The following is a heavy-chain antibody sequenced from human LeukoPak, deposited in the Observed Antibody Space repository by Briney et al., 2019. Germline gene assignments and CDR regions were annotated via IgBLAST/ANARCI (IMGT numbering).Heavy chain of an antibody. D-gene: IGHD1-1*01. Sequence: GESLKISCKGSGYRFTSDWIGWVRQMPGKGLEWVGIIYPGDSDTRYSPSFQGQVTISADKSVNTAYLQWSSLKASDTAMYYCARLPSVNSYYYYGMDVWGQGTTVTVSS. CDR3: ARLPSVNSYYYYGMDV. V-gene: IGHV5-51*01. CDR2: IYPGDSDT. CDR1: GYRFTSDW. J-gene: IGHJ6*02.